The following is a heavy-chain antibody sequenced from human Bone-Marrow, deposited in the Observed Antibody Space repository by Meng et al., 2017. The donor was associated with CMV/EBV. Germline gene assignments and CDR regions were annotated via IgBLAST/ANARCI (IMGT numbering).Heavy chain of an antibody. CDR3: ARYSLPPAFDM. J-gene: IGHJ3*02. CDR1: GFTFDDYG. D-gene: IGHD4-11*01. V-gene: IGHV3-21*01. CDR2: ISGTSSYI. Sequence: GGSLRLSCAASGFTFDDYGMNWVRQAPGRGLEWVSSISGTSSYIYYADSVKGRFTISRDNAKNSLYLQMNSLRAEDTAVYYCARYSLPPAFDMWGQGTMVTVSS.